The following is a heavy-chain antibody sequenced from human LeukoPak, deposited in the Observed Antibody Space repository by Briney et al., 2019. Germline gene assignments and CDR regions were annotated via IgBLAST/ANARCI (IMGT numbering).Heavy chain of an antibody. J-gene: IGHJ4*02. Sequence: SETLSLTCAVYGGSFSGYYWSWIRQPPGKGLEWIGEINHSGSTNYNPSLKSRVTISVDTSKNQFSLKLSSVTAADTAVYYCARFVVRITIFGVVIPYYFDYWGQGTLVTVSS. V-gene: IGHV4-34*01. CDR2: INHSGST. CDR3: ARFVVRITIFGVVIPYYFDY. CDR1: GGSFSGYY. D-gene: IGHD3-3*01.